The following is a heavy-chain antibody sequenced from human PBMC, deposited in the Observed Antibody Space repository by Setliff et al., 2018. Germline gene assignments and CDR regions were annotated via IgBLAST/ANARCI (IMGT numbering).Heavy chain of an antibody. Sequence: ASVKVSCKASGYNFPCYYLHWVRQAPGKGLEWMGWISPHTGNTQYAQKSQGSVTMTRDTSISTAYMELSSLRSNDTAFYYCARRAFIETITGYCFDLWGQGTQVTVSS. D-gene: IGHD1-20*01. J-gene: IGHJ4*02. CDR2: ISPHTGNT. CDR3: ARRAFIETITGYCFDL. V-gene: IGHV1-2*02. CDR1: GYNFPCYY.